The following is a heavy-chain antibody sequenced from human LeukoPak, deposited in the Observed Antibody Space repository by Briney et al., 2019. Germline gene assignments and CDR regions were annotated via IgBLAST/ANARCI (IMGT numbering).Heavy chain of an antibody. J-gene: IGHJ4*02. CDR1: GGSISSSNR. CDR3: ASYDSSGYYYGRGDYFDY. D-gene: IGHD3-22*01. V-gene: IGHV4-4*02. CDR2: IYHSGST. Sequence: SGTLSLTCAVSGGSISSSNRWSWVRQPPGKGLEWIGEIYHSGSTNYNPSLKSRVTISVDKSKNQFSLKLSSVTAADTAVYYCASYDSSGYYYGRGDYFDYWGQGTLVTASS.